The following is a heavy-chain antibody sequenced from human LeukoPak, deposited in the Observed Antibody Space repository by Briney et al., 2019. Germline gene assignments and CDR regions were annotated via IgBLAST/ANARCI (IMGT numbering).Heavy chain of an antibody. CDR2: IYYSGST. CDR1: GGSVSSDSYY. Sequence: PSETLSLTCTVSGGSVSSDSYYWSWIRQPPGKGLEWIGYIYYSGSTNYNPSLKSRVTISVDTSKNQFSLKLSSVTAADTAVYYCARGGSSWYSDAFDIWGQGTMVTVSS. V-gene: IGHV4-61*01. CDR3: ARGGSSWYSDAFDI. J-gene: IGHJ3*02. D-gene: IGHD6-13*01.